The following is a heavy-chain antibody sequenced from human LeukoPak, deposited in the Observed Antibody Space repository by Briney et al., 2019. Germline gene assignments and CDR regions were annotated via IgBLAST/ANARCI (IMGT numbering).Heavy chain of an antibody. D-gene: IGHD6-25*01. CDR1: GGSISTSSYC. V-gene: IGHV4-39*01. CDR2: ISYSGTT. CDR3: ARHPSSAWHADY. Sequence: SETLSLTCTVSGGSISTSSYCWGWIRQPPGKGLEWIGSISYSGTTYYNPSLKSRVTISVDTSNNQFSLRLSSVTAANTAVYFCARHPSSAWHADYWGQGTLVTVSS. J-gene: IGHJ4*02.